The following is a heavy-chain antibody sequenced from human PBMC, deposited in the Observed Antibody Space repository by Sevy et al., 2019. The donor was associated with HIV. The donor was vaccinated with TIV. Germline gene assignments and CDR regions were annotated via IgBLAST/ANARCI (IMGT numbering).Heavy chain of an antibody. V-gene: IGHV5-51*01. Sequence: GESLKIPCEASGYSFISYCIGWVRQLPGKGLGGMGIVCPGDGYIGYSPSFQGQVTISADNSITTAYLQWSSMKASDTAMYYCARQGDLDTFDYWGQGTLVTVSS. CDR2: VCPGDGYI. CDR1: GYSFISYC. J-gene: IGHJ4*02. D-gene: IGHD1-1*01. CDR3: ARQGDLDTFDY.